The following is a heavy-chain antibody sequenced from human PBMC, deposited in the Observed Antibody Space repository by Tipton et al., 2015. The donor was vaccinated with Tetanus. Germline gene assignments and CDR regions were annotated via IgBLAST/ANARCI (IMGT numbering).Heavy chain of an antibody. D-gene: IGHD5-18*01. CDR1: GWPMNSGGYY. CDR2: LYHTGTT. CDR3: ARDATLLRAMDH. V-gene: IGHV4-31*03. Sequence: GLVKPSETLSLTCTVSGWPMNSGGYYWSWIRQRPGRGLEWIGYLYHTGTTFSDPALKSRLSMSADTSKNQFYLRLTSLTAADTAIYYCARDATLLRAMDHWGQGILVTVSS. J-gene: IGHJ1*01.